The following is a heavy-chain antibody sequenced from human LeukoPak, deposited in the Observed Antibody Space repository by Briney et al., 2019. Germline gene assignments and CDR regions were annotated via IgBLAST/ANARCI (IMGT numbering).Heavy chain of an antibody. J-gene: IGHJ4*02. CDR3: ASQPMKQGDFDY. CDR1: GGSISSGGYS. CDR2: IYHSGST. D-gene: IGHD3-16*01. V-gene: IGHV4-30-2*01. Sequence: PSETLSLTCAVSGGSISSGGYSWSWIRQPPGKGLEWIGYIYHSGSTYYNPSLKSRVTISVDRSKNQFSLKLSSVTAADTAVYYCASQPMKQGDFDYWGQGTLVTVSS.